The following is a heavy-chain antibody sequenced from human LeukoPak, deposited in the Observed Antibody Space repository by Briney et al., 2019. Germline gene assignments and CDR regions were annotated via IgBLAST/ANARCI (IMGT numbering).Heavy chain of an antibody. Sequence: GGSLRLSCAASGFTFSNAWMSWVRQAPGKGLEWVARINSKTGVETTDYAERVKGRFTISRDNSINTLYLKMKGLETAVTAGYYCTTELLWFGESIDYWGQGTLVTVSS. D-gene: IGHD3-10*01. CDR3: TTELLWFGESIDY. V-gene: IGHV3-15*01. CDR1: GFTFSNAW. J-gene: IGHJ4*02. CDR2: INSKTGVETT.